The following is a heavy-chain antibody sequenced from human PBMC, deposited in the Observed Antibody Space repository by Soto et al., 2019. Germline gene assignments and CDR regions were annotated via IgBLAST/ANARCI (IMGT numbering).Heavy chain of an antibody. J-gene: IGHJ4*02. Sequence: GGSLRLSCSASGFIFSTNSMNWVRQVPGKGLQCLSSISSSGSFKSYGDSVKGRFTISRDNAKNSLFLQMNNLRADDTGLYFCARDPPHGGTSSWDADSWGQGTLVTVSS. CDR1: GFIFSTNS. V-gene: IGHV3-21*01. CDR2: ISSSGSFK. CDR3: ARDPPHGGTSSWDADS. D-gene: IGHD2-15*01.